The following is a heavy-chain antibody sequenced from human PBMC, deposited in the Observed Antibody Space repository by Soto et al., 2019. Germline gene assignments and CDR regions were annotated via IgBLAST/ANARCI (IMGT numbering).Heavy chain of an antibody. V-gene: IGHV4-39*01. J-gene: IGHJ5*02. D-gene: IGHD6-19*01. CDR3: ARRNRSYSSGWINWFDP. CDR2: IYYSGST. Sequence: SETLSLTCTVSGGSISSSSYYWGWIRQPPGKGLEWIGSIYYSGSTYYNPSLKSRVTISVDTSKNQFSLKLSSVTAADTAVYYCARRNRSYSSGWINWFDPWGQGTLVTVSS. CDR1: GGSISSSSYY.